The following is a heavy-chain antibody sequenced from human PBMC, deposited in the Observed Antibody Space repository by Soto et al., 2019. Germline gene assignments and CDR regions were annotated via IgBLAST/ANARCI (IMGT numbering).Heavy chain of an antibody. CDR1: GGSISSSSYY. D-gene: IGHD2-8*02. CDR3: ARDKITGLFDY. J-gene: IGHJ4*02. V-gene: IGHV4-39*02. Sequence: SETLSLTCTVSGGSISSSSYYWGWIRQPPGKGLEWIGSIYFSGSTFYNPSLKSRVTISVDTSKNQFSLKLTSVTAADTAVYYCARDKITGLFDYWGQGTLVTVSS. CDR2: IYFSGST.